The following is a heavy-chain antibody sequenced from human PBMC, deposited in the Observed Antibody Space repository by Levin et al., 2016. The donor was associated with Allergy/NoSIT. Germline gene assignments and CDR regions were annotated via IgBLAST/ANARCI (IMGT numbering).Heavy chain of an antibody. Sequence: WIRQPPGKGLEWVSAISGSGGSTYYADSVKGRFTISRDNSKNTLYLQMNSLRAEDTAVYYCAKSPHYYGMDVWGQGTTVTVSS. V-gene: IGHV3-23*01. J-gene: IGHJ6*02. CDR3: AKSPHYYGMDV. CDR2: ISGSGGST.